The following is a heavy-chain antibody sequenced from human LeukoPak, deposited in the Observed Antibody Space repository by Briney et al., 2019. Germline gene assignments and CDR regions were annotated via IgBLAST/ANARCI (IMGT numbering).Heavy chain of an antibody. D-gene: IGHD2-15*01. CDR1: GFTFSSYA. J-gene: IGHJ4*02. CDR3: AKVLHRYCSGGSCYSLDY. Sequence: PGGSLRLSCAASGFTFSSYAMSWVRQAPGKGLEWVSAISGSGGSTYYADSVKGRFTISRDNSKNTLYLQMNSLRAEDTAVYHCAKVLHRYCSGGSCYSLDYWGQGTLVTVSS. CDR2: ISGSGGST. V-gene: IGHV3-23*01.